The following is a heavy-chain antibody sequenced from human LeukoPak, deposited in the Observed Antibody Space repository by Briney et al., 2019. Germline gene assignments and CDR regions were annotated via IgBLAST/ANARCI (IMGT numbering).Heavy chain of an antibody. V-gene: IGHV3-23*01. Sequence: GWSLRLSCAASGVTFNSYGMNWVRPPPGKGLEWVSAITASGGSTYYADFVKGRFTISRDNSKNTLYLEMNSLRGEDTAVYYCALNSEGRGSRYGMDVWGQGTTVTVS. D-gene: IGHD1-26*01. J-gene: IGHJ6*02. CDR1: GVTFNSYG. CDR2: ITASGGST. CDR3: ALNSEGRGSRYGMDV.